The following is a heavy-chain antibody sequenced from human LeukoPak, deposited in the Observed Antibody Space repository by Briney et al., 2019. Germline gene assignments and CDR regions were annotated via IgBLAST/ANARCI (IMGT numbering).Heavy chain of an antibody. V-gene: IGHV3-30-3*01. D-gene: IGHD1-26*01. J-gene: IGHJ1*01. CDR2: ISYDGSNK. Sequence: PGRSLRLSCAASGFTFSSYAMHWVRQAPGKGLGWVAVISYDGSNKYYADSVKGRFTISRDNSKNTLYLQMNSLRAGDTAVYYCARGGGSYSEGYFQHWGQGTLVTVSS. CDR1: GFTFSSYA. CDR3: ARGGGSYSEGYFQH.